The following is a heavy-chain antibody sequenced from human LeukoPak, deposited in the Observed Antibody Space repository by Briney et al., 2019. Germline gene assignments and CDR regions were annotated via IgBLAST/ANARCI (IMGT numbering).Heavy chain of an antibody. CDR1: GGSISSYY. V-gene: IGHV4-4*07. CDR2: IYTSGST. CDR3: ATPGRDGYNSPFDY. J-gene: IGHJ4*02. D-gene: IGHD5-24*01. Sequence: SETLSLTCTVSGGSISSYYWSWIRQPPGKGLEWIGRIYTSGSTNHNPSLKSRVTMSVDTSKNHFPLKLSSVTAADTAVYYCATPGRDGYNSPFDYWGQGTLVTVSS.